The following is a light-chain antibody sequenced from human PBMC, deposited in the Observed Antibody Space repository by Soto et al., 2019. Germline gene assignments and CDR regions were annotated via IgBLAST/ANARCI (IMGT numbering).Light chain of an antibody. CDR2: GAS. V-gene: IGKV3-20*01. J-gene: IGKJ1*01. CDR3: QQYARSPRT. CDR1: QSVSGSY. Sequence: PGERATLSCRASQSVSGSYLAWYQQKPGQAPRLLIYGASSRATDIPDRFSGSGSGTDFTLTISRLEPEDFAVYYCQQYARSPRTFGQGTKVEIQ.